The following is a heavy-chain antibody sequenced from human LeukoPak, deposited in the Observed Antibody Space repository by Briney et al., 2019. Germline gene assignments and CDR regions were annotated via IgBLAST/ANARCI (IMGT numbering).Heavy chain of an antibody. CDR2: IRSKAYGGTT. D-gene: IGHD6-13*01. CDR1: GYSFTSYW. J-gene: IGHJ3*02. V-gene: IGHV3-49*02. CDR3: TSEQQLVNDAFDI. Sequence: GESLKISCKGSGYSFTSYWIGWVRQMPGKGLEWVGFIRSKAYGGTTEYAASVKGRFTISRDDSKSIAYLQMNSLKTEDTAVYYCTSEQQLVNDAFDIWGQGTMVTVSS.